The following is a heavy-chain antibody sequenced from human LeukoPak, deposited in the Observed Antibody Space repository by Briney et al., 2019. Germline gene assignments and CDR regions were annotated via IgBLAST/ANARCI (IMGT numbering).Heavy chain of an antibody. CDR1: GGSISSSSYY. J-gene: IGHJ3*02. CDR3: ARVKVGWELLKRRGDAFDI. Sequence: SETLSLTCTVSGGSISSSSYYWGWIRQPPGKGLEWIGSIYHSGSTYYNPSLKSRVTISVDTSKNQFSLKLSSVTAADTAVYYCARVKVGWELLKRRGDAFDIWGQGTMVTVSS. CDR2: IYHSGST. D-gene: IGHD1-26*01. V-gene: IGHV4-39*07.